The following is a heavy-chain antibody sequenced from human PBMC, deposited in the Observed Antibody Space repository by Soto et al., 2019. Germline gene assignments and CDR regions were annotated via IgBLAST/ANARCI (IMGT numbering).Heavy chain of an antibody. J-gene: IGHJ6*02. D-gene: IGHD2-2*03. V-gene: IGHV3-13*01. CDR2: IGTAGDT. CDR3: ARAHSGYCISTSCYVSYDYGMDV. Sequence: EVQLVESGGGLVQPGGSLRLSCAASGFTFSSYDMHWVRQATGKGLEWVSAIGTAGDTYYPGSVKGRFTISRENAKNSMHLQMNSRRAGDPAVYYRARAHSGYCISTSCYVSYDYGMDVWGQGTTVTVSS. CDR1: GFTFSSYD.